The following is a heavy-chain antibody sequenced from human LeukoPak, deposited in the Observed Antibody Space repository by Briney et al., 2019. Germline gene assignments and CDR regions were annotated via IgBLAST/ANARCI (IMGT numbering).Heavy chain of an antibody. V-gene: IGHV3-9*01. CDR1: GFTFDDYG. CDR3: ARNGVSSSSAGNWFDP. J-gene: IGHJ5*02. Sequence: GRSLRLSCAASGFTFDDYGMHWVRQAPGKGLEWVSGISWNSVTIGYADSVKGRFTISRDNAKSSLYLQTNSLRAEDTAVYYCARNGVSSSSAGNWFDPWGQGTLVTVSS. D-gene: IGHD6-6*01. CDR2: ISWNSVTI.